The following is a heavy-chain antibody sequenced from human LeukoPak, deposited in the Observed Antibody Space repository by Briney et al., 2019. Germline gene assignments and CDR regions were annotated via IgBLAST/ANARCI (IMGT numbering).Heavy chain of an antibody. Sequence: PGGSLRLSCAASGFTVSSNYMSSVRQAPGKGLEWVAVISYDGSNKYYADSVKGRFTISRDNSKNTLYLQMNSLRAEDTAVYYCARDMVGSGSFSLYYYYGMDVWGQGTTVTVSS. D-gene: IGHD3-10*01. CDR3: ARDMVGSGSFSLYYYYGMDV. CDR1: GFTVSSNY. CDR2: ISYDGSNK. V-gene: IGHV3-30-3*01. J-gene: IGHJ6*02.